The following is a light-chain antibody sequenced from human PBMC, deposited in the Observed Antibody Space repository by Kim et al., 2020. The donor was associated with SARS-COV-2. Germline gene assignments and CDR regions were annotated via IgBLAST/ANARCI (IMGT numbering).Light chain of an antibody. Sequence: PGKTARISCGGNNIGSKSVHWYQQKPGQAPVLVIYYDSDRPSGIPERFSGSNSGNTATMTISRVEAGDEADYYCQVWDSSSDHWVFGGGTQLTVL. V-gene: IGLV3-21*04. CDR3: QVWDSSSDHWV. J-gene: IGLJ3*02. CDR1: NIGSKS. CDR2: YDS.